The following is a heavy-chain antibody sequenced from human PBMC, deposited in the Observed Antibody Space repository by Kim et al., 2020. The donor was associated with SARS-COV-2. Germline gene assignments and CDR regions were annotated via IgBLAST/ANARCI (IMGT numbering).Heavy chain of an antibody. V-gene: IGHV3-23*01. D-gene: IGHD1-26*01. CDR2: ITASGRDT. Sequence: AGSLRLSCEASDFTFRNYAMNWVRQAPGKGLEWVSAITASGRDTYYAGSVKGRFTISRDNSKNSLYLQLDSLRGGDTAIYYCSREVGSNSLDYFDY. CDR1: DFTFRNYA. CDR3: SREVGSNSLDYFDY. J-gene: IGHJ4*01.